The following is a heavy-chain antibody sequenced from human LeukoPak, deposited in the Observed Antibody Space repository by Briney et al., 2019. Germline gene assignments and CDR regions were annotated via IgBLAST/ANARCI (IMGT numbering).Heavy chain of an antibody. CDR1: GGSFSGYY. D-gene: IGHD3-3*01. V-gene: IGHV4-34*01. CDR3: ASTIFGVGTGDAFDI. J-gene: IGHJ3*02. Sequence: SETLSLTCAVYGGSFSGYYWSWIRQPPGKGLEWIGEINHSGSTNYNPSLKSRVTISVDTSKNQFSLKLSSVTAADTAVYYCASTIFGVGTGDAFDIWGQGTMVTVSS. CDR2: INHSGST.